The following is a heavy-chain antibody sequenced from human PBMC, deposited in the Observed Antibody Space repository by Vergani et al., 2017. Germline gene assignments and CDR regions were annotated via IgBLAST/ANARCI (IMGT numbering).Heavy chain of an antibody. CDR2: IDRNYGVK. V-gene: IGHV3-9*01. D-gene: IGHD3-16*01. J-gene: IGHJ2*01. CDR1: GFTFQAFA. CDR3: VKDNDYAADGPFDL. Sequence: VEAGGGLVQPGGSLRLSCTASGFTFQAFAFHWVRQVSGRGLEWVSVIDRNYGVKNGNSFEGRFSISRDNAKKAVFLQMNSLRHEDTALYFCVKDNDYAADGPFDLWGRGTLVTVSS.